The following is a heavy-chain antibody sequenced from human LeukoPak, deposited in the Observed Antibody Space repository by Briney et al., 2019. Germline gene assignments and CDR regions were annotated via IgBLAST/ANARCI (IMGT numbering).Heavy chain of an antibody. J-gene: IGHJ4*02. D-gene: IGHD2-15*01. V-gene: IGHV1-69*04. Sequence: GASVKVSCTASGGTFSSYAISWVRQAPGQGLEWMGRIIPILGIANYAQKFQGRVTITADKSTSTAYMELSSLRSEDTAVYYCARDEGGYCSGGSCKDFDYWGQGTLVTVSS. CDR3: ARDEGGYCSGGSCKDFDY. CDR2: IIPILGIA. CDR1: GGTFSSYA.